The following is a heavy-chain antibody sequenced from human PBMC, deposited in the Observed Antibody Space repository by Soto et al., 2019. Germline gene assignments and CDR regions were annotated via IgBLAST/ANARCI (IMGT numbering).Heavy chain of an antibody. CDR3: KHFDY. D-gene: IGHD2-2*01. J-gene: IGHJ4*02. V-gene: IGHV3-30*03. Sequence: QVQLVESGGGVVQPGRSLRLSCAASGFTFSNYGMHWVRQAPGKGLEWVAIISYDGDNEYYADSVRGRFTISRDNSKNTLYLQTSSLRHDNSPGCSAKHFDYWGQGTLVTVSS. CDR2: ISYDGDNE. CDR1: GFTFSNYG.